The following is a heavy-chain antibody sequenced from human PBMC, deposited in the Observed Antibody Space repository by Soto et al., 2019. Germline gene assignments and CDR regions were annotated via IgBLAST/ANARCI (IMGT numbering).Heavy chain of an antibody. Sequence: QVQLVQSGAEVKKPGASVKVSCKASGYTFTSYGISWVRQAPGQGLEWMGWISAYNGNTNYAQKLQGRVTMTTDTATSTAYMELRSMRSDDTAVYYCARDGRRTWIYYYYGMDVWGQGTTVTVSS. J-gene: IGHJ6*02. CDR3: ARDGRRTWIYYYYGMDV. CDR1: GYTFTSYG. D-gene: IGHD5-12*01. V-gene: IGHV1-18*04. CDR2: ISAYNGNT.